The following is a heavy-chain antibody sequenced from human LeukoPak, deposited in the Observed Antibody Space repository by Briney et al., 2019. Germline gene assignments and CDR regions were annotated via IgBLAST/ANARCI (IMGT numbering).Heavy chain of an antibody. V-gene: IGHV3-53*01. CDR3: ERGIKIVGYNTYYFDY. Sequence: GGSLRLSCAASGFSVSSNYMAWVRQAPGKGLESVSAVYSDASTYYADSVKGRFTISRDNLRNTLYLQMNSLRPEDTAVYYCERGIKIVGYNTYYFDYWGQGTLVTVPS. CDR2: VYSDAST. J-gene: IGHJ4*02. CDR1: GFSVSSNY. D-gene: IGHD2-15*01.